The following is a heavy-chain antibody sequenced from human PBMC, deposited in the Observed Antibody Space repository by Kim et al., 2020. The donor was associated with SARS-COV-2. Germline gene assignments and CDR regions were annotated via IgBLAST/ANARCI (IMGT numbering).Heavy chain of an antibody. D-gene: IGHD1-26*01. V-gene: IGHV4-59*01. CDR1: GGSISSDY. CDR2: IYNSGGT. CDR3: ARGRTDILTNLDGREGDYYYPMDV. J-gene: IGHJ6*02. Sequence: SETLSLTCSVYGGSISSDYWSWIRQPPGKGLEWIGYIYNSGGTNYNPSLKSRVTISVDTSKSHFSLKLSSVTAADTAVYYCARGRTDILTNLDGREGDYYYPMDVWGQGTSVTVSS.